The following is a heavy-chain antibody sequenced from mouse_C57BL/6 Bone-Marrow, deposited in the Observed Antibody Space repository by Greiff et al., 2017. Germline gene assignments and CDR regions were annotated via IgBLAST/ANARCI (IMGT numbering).Heavy chain of an antibody. CDR3: ARDSSGYFAY. Sequence: EVQLQQSGPELVKPGASVKIPCKASGYTFTDYNMDWVKQSHGKSLEWIGDINPNNGGTIYNQKFKGKATLTVDKSSSTAYMELRSLTSEDTAGYYWARDSSGYFAYWGQGTLVTVSA. CDR1: GYTFTDYN. V-gene: IGHV1-18*01. J-gene: IGHJ3*01. D-gene: IGHD3-2*02. CDR2: INPNNGGT.